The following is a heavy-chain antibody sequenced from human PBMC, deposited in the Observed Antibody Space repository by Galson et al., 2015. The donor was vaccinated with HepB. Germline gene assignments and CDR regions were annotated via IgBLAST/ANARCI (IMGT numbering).Heavy chain of an antibody. V-gene: IGHV1-69*02. D-gene: IGHD2-15*01. Sequence: SVKVSCKASGGTFSSYTISWVRQAPGQGLEWMGRIIPILGIANYAQKFQGRVTITADKSMSTAYMELSSLRSEDTAVYYCARVDCSGGSCYSAFDYWGQGTLVTVSS. J-gene: IGHJ4*02. CDR3: ARVDCSGGSCYSAFDY. CDR2: IIPILGIA. CDR1: GGTFSSYT.